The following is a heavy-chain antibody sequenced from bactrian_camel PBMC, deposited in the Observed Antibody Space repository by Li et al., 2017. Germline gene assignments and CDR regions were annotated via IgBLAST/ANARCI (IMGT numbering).Heavy chain of an antibody. Sequence: DVQLVESGGGSVQAGGSLRLSCAVSGFTDRRYCMGWFRQTPGKEREGVAVVSGDMTAYTDSVKGRFTISLDSAKKIMYLQMNELKPEDTAMYYCAAGTRFCSPYDIGWVNDWGQGTQVTVS. CDR3: AAGTRFCSPYDIGWVND. D-gene: IGHD3*01. CDR1: GFTDRRYC. J-gene: IGHJ4*01. CDR2: VSGDMT. V-gene: IGHV3S67*01.